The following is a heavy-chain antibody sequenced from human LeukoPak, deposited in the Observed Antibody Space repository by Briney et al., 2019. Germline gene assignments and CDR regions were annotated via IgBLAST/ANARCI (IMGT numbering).Heavy chain of an antibody. CDR2: INHSGST. J-gene: IGHJ6*03. Sequence: SETLSLTCTVSGGSISSYYWSWIRQPPGKGLEWIGEINHSGSTNYNPSLKSRVTMSVDTSKNQFSLKLSSVTAADTAVYYCARDRKITMVRGVIITGLGGYYMDVWGKGTTVTISS. D-gene: IGHD3-10*01. CDR1: GGSISSYY. CDR3: ARDRKITMVRGVIITGLGGYYMDV. V-gene: IGHV4-34*01.